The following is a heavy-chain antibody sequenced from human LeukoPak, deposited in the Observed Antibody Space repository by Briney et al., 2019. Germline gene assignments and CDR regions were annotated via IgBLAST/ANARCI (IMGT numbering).Heavy chain of an antibody. CDR1: GGSFSGYY. J-gene: IGHJ4*02. CDR3: ARTTVTIFDY. Sequence: KPSETLSLTCAVYGGSFSGYYWSWIRQPPGKGLEWIGEINHSGSTNYNPSLKSRVTISVDTSMNQFSLKLSSVTAADTAVYYRARTTVTIFDYWGQGTLVTVSS. CDR2: INHSGST. V-gene: IGHV4-34*01. D-gene: IGHD4-17*01.